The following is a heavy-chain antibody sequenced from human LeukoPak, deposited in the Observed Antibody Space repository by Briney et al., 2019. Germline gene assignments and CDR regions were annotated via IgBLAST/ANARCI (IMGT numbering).Heavy chain of an antibody. J-gene: IGHJ4*02. CDR2: IIPIFGTA. V-gene: IGHV1-69*05. D-gene: IGHD3-10*01. CDR3: ARNTYYYGSGSYYPIGY. CDR1: GGTFSSYA. Sequence: SVKVSCKXSGGTFSSYAISWVRQAPGQGLEWMGGIIPIFGTANYAQKFQGRVTITTDESTSTAYMELSSLRSEDTAVYYCARNTYYYGSGSYYPIGYWGQGTLVTVSS.